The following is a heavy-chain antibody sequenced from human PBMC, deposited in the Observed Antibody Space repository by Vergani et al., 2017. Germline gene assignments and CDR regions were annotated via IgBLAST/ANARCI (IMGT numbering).Heavy chain of an antibody. V-gene: IGHV4-34*01. CDR1: GGSFSGYY. J-gene: IGHJ4*02. D-gene: IGHD3-10*01. Sequence: QVQLQQWGAGLLKPSETLSLTCAVYGGSFSGYYWSWIRQPPGKGLGWIGEINHSGSTNYNPSLKSRVTISVDTSKNQFSLKLRSVTAADTAVYYCATFRDDYGSGSYYNDGIAYWGQGTLVTVSS. CDR3: ATFRDDYGSGSYYNDGIAY. CDR2: INHSGST.